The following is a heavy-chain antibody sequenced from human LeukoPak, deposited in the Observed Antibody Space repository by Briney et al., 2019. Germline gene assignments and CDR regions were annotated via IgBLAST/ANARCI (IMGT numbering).Heavy chain of an antibody. CDR2: IYYSGST. CDR1: GGSISSYY. CDR3: AKDQVSRYGSGSYFAS. J-gene: IGHJ4*02. D-gene: IGHD3-10*01. Sequence: SETLSLTCTVSGGSISSYYWSWIRQPPGKGLEWIGYIYYSGSTNYNPSLKSRVTIPVVTSKNQFSLKLSTVTAAAPTVYNCAKDQVSRYGSGSYFASGGQGPLVTVPP. V-gene: IGHV4-59*12.